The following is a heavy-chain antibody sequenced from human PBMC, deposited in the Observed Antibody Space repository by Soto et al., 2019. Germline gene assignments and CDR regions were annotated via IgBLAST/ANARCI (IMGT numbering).Heavy chain of an antibody. Sequence: QVQLVQSGAEVMQPGASVKVSCKASGYTFTSYGISWVRQAPGQGLEWLGWISGDNCNTNYAQKFQGRVTMPTDTSPSTAYLERWSRTSDDTAVYYCARAPRIDTPAAGIRDFGYWGQGTLVTVSS. J-gene: IGHJ4*02. CDR3: ARAPRIDTPAAGIRDFGY. CDR1: GYTFTSYG. D-gene: IGHD2-2*01. CDR2: ISGDNCNT. V-gene: IGHV1-18*01.